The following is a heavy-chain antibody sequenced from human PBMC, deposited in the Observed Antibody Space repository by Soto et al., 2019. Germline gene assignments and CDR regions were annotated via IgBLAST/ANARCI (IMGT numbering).Heavy chain of an antibody. CDR3: AKEIALVGSFYGMDV. D-gene: IGHD6-19*01. J-gene: IGHJ6*02. CDR1: GFTFSSYG. V-gene: IGHV3-30*18. Sequence: QVQLVESGGGVVQPGRSLRLSCAASGFTFSSYGMHWVRQAPGKGLEWVAVISYDGSNKYYADSVKGRFTISRDNSKNTLYLQMNSLRAEDTAVYYCAKEIALVGSFYGMDVWGQGTTVTVSS. CDR2: ISYDGSNK.